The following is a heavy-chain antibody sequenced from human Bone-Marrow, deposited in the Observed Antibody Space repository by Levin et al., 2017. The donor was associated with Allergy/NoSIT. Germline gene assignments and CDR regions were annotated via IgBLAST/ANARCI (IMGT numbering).Heavy chain of an antibody. D-gene: IGHD3-10*01. CDR2: ISSSSRHT. CDR1: GFTFSSYS. V-gene: IGHV3-21*01. Sequence: GESLKISCAASGFTFSSYSMNWVRQAPGKGLEWVASISSSSRHTFYADSMRGRFNISRDNGKNSLYLQMSSLRAEDTAIYYCARDRRGSGSYVHFDHWGQGSLVTVSS. CDR3: ARDRRGSGSYVHFDH. J-gene: IGHJ4*02.